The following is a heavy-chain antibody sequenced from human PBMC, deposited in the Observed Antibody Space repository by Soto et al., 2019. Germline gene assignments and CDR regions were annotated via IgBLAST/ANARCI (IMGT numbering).Heavy chain of an antibody. Sequence: QEQLVESGGGWVKPGGSLRLSCAASGFTFSDYYIAWIRQAPGKGLEWISYISSTGIYKRYADSVKGRFTIARDNANNSLGLQMNSLRADDTAVYYCVRDLYCSGTSLRGWFDPWGQGTLVTVSS. CDR3: VRDLYCSGTSLRGWFDP. CDR2: ISSTGIYK. D-gene: IGHD3-10*01. V-gene: IGHV3-11*06. CDR1: GFTFSDYY. J-gene: IGHJ5*02.